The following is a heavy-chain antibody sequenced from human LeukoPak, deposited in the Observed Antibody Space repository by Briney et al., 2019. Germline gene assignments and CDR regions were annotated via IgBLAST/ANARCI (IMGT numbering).Heavy chain of an antibody. J-gene: IGHJ4*02. Sequence: GRSLRLSCAASGFTFSNYGMHWVRQAPGKGLEWVAVIWYDGSNKCYADSVKGRFTISRDNSKNTLSLQMNSLTADDAAVYYCARGTDYSSSWLFDYWGQGILVTVSS. CDR2: IWYDGSNK. CDR3: ARGTDYSSSWLFDY. CDR1: GFTFSNYG. D-gene: IGHD6-13*01. V-gene: IGHV3-33*01.